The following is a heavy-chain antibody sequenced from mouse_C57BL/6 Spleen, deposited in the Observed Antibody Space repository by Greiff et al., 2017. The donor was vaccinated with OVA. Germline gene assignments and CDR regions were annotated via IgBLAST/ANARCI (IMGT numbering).Heavy chain of an antibody. Sequence: EVQGVESVAELVRPGASVKLSCTASGFNIKNTYMHWVKQRPEQGLEWIGRIDPANGNTKYAPKFQGKATITADTSSNTAYLQLSSLTSEDTAIYYCARNSGSSSHWYFDVWGTGTTVTVSS. V-gene: IGHV14-3*01. CDR3: ARNSGSSSHWYFDV. J-gene: IGHJ1*03. CDR2: IDPANGNT. CDR1: GFNIKNTY. D-gene: IGHD1-1*01.